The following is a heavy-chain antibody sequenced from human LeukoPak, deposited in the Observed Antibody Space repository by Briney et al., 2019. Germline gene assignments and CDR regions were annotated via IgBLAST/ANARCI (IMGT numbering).Heavy chain of an antibody. Sequence: PGGSLRHSCAASGFTFSSYAMRWVRQAPGKGLEWVSAISGSGGSTYYADSVKGRFTISRDNSKNTLYLQMNSLGAEDTAVYYCAKGSTVTTVGDFDYWGQGTLVTVSS. J-gene: IGHJ4*02. V-gene: IGHV3-23*01. CDR2: ISGSGGST. CDR1: GFTFSSYA. D-gene: IGHD4-11*01. CDR3: AKGSTVTTVGDFDY.